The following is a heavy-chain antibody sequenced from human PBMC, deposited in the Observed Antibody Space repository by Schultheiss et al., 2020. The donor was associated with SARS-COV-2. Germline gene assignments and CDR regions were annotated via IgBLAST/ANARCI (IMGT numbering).Heavy chain of an antibody. V-gene: IGHV1-2*04. J-gene: IGHJ6*02. CDR3: ARAYCGGDCYRMYYYGMDV. Sequence: ASVKVSCKASGYTFIGYYIHWVRQAPGQGLEWMGWINPKSGGTNYAQKFHGWVAMTRDTSISTAYMELSRLRSDDTAVYFCARAYCGGDCYRMYYYGMDVWGQGTTVTVSS. CDR1: GYTFIGYY. CDR2: INPKSGGT. D-gene: IGHD2-21*02.